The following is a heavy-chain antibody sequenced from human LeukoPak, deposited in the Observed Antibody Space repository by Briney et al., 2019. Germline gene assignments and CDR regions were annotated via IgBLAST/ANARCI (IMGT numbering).Heavy chain of an antibody. D-gene: IGHD1-26*01. CDR3: TRGETNPFDY. CDR1: GFTVSSNY. V-gene: IGHV3-66*01. CDR2: IYSGGST. Sequence: GGPLRLSCAASGFTVSSNYMSWVRQAPGKGLEWVSVIYSGGSTYYADSVKGRFTISRDNSKNTLYLQMNSLRAEDTAVYYCTRGETNPFDYWGQGTLVTVSS. J-gene: IGHJ4*02.